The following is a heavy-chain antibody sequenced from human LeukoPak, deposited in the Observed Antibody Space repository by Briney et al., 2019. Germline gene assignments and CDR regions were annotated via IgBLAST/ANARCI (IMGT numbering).Heavy chain of an antibody. D-gene: IGHD2-2*02. V-gene: IGHV1-69*05. CDR2: IIPIFGTA. J-gene: IGHJ5*02. Sequence: SVKVSCKASGGTFSSYAISWVRQAPGQGPEWMGGIIPIFGTANYAQKFQGRVTITTDESTSTAYMELSSLRSEDTAVYYCAREGPIVVVPAAIPAWFDPWGQGTLVTVSS. CDR3: AREGPIVVVPAAIPAWFDP. CDR1: GGTFSSYA.